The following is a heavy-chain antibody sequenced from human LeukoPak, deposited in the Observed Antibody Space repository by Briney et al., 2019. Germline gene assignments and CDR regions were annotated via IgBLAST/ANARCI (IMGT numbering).Heavy chain of an antibody. Sequence: GRSLRLSCAASGFTFSSYAMHWVRQAPGKGLEWVAVISYDGSNKYYAESVKGRFTISRDNSKNTLYLQMNSLRAEDTAVYYCASCGYVLFDYWGQGTLVTVSS. CDR1: GFTFSSYA. CDR2: ISYDGSNK. J-gene: IGHJ4*02. V-gene: IGHV3-30-3*01. D-gene: IGHD5-12*01. CDR3: ASCGYVLFDY.